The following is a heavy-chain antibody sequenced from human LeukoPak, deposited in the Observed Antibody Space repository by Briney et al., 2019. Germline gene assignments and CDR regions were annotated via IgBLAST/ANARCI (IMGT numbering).Heavy chain of an antibody. CDR3: ARDDDFWSGYFDY. V-gene: IGHV3-33*01. CDR1: GFTFSNFG. J-gene: IGHJ4*02. Sequence: PGRSLKLSCAASGFTFSNFGMNWVRQAPGKGLEWVAVIWYDGSNKYYADSVKGRFTISRDNSKNTLYLQMNSLRAEDTAVYYCARDDDFWSGYFDYWGQGTLVTVSS. D-gene: IGHD3-3*01. CDR2: IWYDGSNK.